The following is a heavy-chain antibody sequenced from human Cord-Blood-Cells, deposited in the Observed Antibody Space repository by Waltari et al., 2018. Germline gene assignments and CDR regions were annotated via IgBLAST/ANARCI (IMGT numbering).Heavy chain of an antibody. J-gene: IGHJ5*02. CDR2: IYYSGST. CDR3: ARGGDYWFDP. CDR1: GGPISRYS. Sequence: QVQLPESGPGLVKPSATLSLTCTVPGGPISRYSWSWIRQPPGKGLEWIGYIYYSGSTNYNPSLKSRVTISVDTSKNQFSLKLSSVTAADTAVYYCARGGDYWFDPWGQGTLVTVSS. V-gene: IGHV4-59*08. D-gene: IGHD4-17*01.